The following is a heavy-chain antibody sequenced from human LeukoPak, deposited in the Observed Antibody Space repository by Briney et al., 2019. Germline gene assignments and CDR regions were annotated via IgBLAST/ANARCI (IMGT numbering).Heavy chain of an antibody. D-gene: IGHD4-11*01. Sequence: GGSLRLSCAASGFPFSSYWTSWVRQAPGKGLEWVANIKQDGGEKFYVDSVKGRFTISRDNAKNSLYLQMNSLRAEDTAVYYCAREDHSNYNYWGQGTLVIVSS. J-gene: IGHJ4*02. CDR1: GFPFSSYW. CDR3: AREDHSNYNY. CDR2: IKQDGGEK. V-gene: IGHV3-7*01.